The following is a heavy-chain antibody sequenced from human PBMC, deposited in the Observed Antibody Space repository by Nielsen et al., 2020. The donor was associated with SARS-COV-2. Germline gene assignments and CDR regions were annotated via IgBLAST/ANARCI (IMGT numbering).Heavy chain of an antibody. CDR1: GYSFTSYW. CDR2: VDPSDSYT. Sequence: GGSLRLSCKGSGYSFTSYWISWVRQMPGKGLEWMGRVDPSDSYTNYSPSFQGHVTISADKSISTAYLQWSSLKASDTAMYYCARHGADCSGGSCPPGPDYWGQGTLVTVSS. V-gene: IGHV5-10-1*01. CDR3: ARHGADCSGGSCPPGPDY. D-gene: IGHD2-15*01. J-gene: IGHJ4*02.